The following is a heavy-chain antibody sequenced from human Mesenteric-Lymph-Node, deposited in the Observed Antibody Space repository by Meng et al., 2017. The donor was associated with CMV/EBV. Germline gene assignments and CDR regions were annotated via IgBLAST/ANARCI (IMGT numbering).Heavy chain of an antibody. J-gene: IGHJ6*02. CDR1: GYSFIDYW. CDR2: IFPHDSDI. D-gene: IGHD4/OR15-4a*01. Sequence: GESLKISCKGSGYSFIDYWIGWVRQMPGKGLELMGIIFPHDSDIKYSPSFQGQVTISVDKSISTAYLQWSTLKASDTAIYYCARHGLRGCSGANCYTSFYYFGMDVWGQGTTVTVSS. V-gene: IGHV5-51*01. CDR3: ARHGLRGCSGANCYTSFYYFGMDV.